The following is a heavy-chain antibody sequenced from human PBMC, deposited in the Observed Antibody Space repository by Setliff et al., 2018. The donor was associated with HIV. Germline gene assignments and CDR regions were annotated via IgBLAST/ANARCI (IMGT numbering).Heavy chain of an antibody. CDR1: TESLTRYD. D-gene: IGHD3-10*01. V-gene: IGHV4-34*01. J-gene: IGHJ5*02. Sequence: KPSETLSLTCAVYTESLTRYDWAWIRQSPEKGLEWIGEIDDSGSIIYNPSLQSRVTMSVDTSKNQFSLKVRSLTAADTGLYYCARVKSIKTTLVRLWPRFDLWGQGTQVT. CDR2: IDDSGSI. CDR3: ARVKSIKTTLVRLWPRFDL.